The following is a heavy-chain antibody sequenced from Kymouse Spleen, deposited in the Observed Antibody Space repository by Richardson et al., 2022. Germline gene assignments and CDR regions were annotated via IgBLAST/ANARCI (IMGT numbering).Heavy chain of an antibody. D-gene: IGHD6-19*01. Sequence: EVQLVESGGGLVQPGGSLRLSCAASGFTFSSYWMHWVRQAPGKGLVWVSRINSDGSSTSYADSVKGRFTISRDNAKNTLYLQMNSLRAEDTAVYYCAREYSSGWYDYYYYGMDVWGQGTTVTVSS. CDR3: AREYSSGWYDYYYYGMDV. CDR2: INSDGSST. V-gene: IGHV3-74*01. J-gene: IGHJ6*02. CDR1: GFTFSSYW.